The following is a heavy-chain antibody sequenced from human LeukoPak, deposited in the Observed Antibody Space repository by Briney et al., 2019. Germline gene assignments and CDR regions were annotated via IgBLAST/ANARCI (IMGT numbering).Heavy chain of an antibody. D-gene: IGHD1-26*01. Sequence: PGGSLRLSCAASGFTFSSYSMNWVRQAPGKGLEWVSSISSSSSYIYYADSVTGRFTISRDNAKNSLYLQMNSLRAEDTAVYYCARVWELPLGYYYYYMDVWGKGTTVTVSS. CDR2: ISSSSSYI. CDR1: GFTFSSYS. J-gene: IGHJ6*03. V-gene: IGHV3-21*01. CDR3: ARVWELPLGYYYYYMDV.